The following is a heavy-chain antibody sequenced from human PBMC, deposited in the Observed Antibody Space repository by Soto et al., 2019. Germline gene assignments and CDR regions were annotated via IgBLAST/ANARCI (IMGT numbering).Heavy chain of an antibody. CDR1: GGTFSSYA. CDR2: IIPIFGTA. CDR3: ARDRLSYYYDSSGYYNFDY. D-gene: IGHD3-22*01. J-gene: IGHJ4*02. Sequence: SVKVSCKASGGTFSSYAISWVRQAPGQGLEWMGGIIPIFGTANYAQKFQGRVTITADESTSTAYMELSSLRSEDTAVYYCARDRLSYYYDSSGYYNFDYWGQGTLVTVPQ. V-gene: IGHV1-69*13.